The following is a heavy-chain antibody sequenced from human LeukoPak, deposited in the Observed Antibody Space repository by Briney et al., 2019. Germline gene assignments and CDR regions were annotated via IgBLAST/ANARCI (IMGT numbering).Heavy chain of an antibody. CDR3: ARDGPYDSDAFHF. CDR1: GFTFTKFW. Sequence: GSLRLSCEASGFTFTKFWMSWVRQPPGKGLEWIGSMYNSGSTYYNPSLKSRVTISIDTSKNQFSLQLSSVTAADTAVYFCARDGPYDSDAFHFWGQGTVVAVSS. V-gene: IGHV4-4*01. D-gene: IGHD3-22*01. CDR2: MYNSGST. J-gene: IGHJ3*01.